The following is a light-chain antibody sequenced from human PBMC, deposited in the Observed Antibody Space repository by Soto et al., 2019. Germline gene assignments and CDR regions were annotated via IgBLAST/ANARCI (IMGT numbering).Light chain of an antibody. CDR1: SIDVGGYNY. J-gene: IGLJ2*01. CDR2: EVS. Sequence: QSALTQPHSASGSPGQSVTISCTGSSIDVGGYNYVSWYQQHPGKVPKLMIYEVSKRPSGVPYRFSGSKSGNTASLTVSGLQAEDEANYYCSSYAGTNTVIFVGRTKVTVL. CDR3: SSYAGTNTVI. V-gene: IGLV2-8*01.